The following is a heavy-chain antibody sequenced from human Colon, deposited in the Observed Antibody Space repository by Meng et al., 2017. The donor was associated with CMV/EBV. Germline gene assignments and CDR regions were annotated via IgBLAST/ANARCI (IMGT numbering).Heavy chain of an antibody. CDR1: GGSLNSDY. J-gene: IGHJ4*02. CDR2: FSYTGRT. CDR3: ARLIRGFANGYGVLDS. V-gene: IGHV4-59*01. Sequence: GSLRLSCTVFGGSLNSDYWTWIRQPPGRGLEYIGHFSYTGRTLNSPSLNSRVFISRDTSKNQFSLNLLSVTSADTAVYYCARLIRGFANGYGVLDSWSQGTLVTVSS. D-gene: IGHD5-18*01.